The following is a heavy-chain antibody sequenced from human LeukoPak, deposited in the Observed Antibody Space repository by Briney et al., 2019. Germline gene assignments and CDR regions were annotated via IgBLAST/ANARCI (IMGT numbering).Heavy chain of an antibody. V-gene: IGHV4-59*12. CDR2: IYYSGST. CDR3: AREGDWYQLLFGFDP. CDR1: GGSISSYY. D-gene: IGHD2-2*01. Sequence: SETLSLTCTVSGGSISSYYWSWIRQPPGKGLEWIGSIYYSGSTYYNPSLKSRVTISVDTSKNQFSLKLSSVTAADTAVYYCAREGDWYQLLFGFDPWGQGTLVTVSS. J-gene: IGHJ5*02.